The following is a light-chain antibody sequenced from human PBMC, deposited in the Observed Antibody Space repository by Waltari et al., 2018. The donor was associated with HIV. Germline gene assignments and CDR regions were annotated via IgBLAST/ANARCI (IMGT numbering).Light chain of an antibody. V-gene: IGKV3-20*01. J-gene: IGKJ1*01. CDR2: GAS. CDR1: QSVSSSY. CDR3: QQYGSPKT. Sequence: EIVLTQSPGTLSLSPGERATLSCRASQSVSSSYLAWYQQKPGQAPRLLIYGASSRATGIPDRFSGSGSGTDFTHTISRLEPEDFAVYYCQQYGSPKTFGQGTKVEIK.